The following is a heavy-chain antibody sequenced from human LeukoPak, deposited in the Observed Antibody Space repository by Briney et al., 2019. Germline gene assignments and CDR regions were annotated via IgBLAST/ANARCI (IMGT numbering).Heavy chain of an antibody. CDR3: VRDWRNGAECGGDCLDS. V-gene: IGHV1-18*01. CDR2: INPYHGKT. Sequence: ASVKVSCKASGYNFITYGFSWVRQAPGQGLEWMGWINPYHGKTKYAQKFQGRVTMTTDTSTNTAHIELRSLTSDDTAVYFCVRDWRNGAECGGDCLDSWGQGTLVTVSS. CDR1: GYNFITYG. J-gene: IGHJ4*02. D-gene: IGHD2-21*01.